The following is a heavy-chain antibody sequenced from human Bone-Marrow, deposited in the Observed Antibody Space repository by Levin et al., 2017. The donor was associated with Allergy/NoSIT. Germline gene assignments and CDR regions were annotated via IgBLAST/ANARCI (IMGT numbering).Heavy chain of an antibody. J-gene: IGHJ5*02. D-gene: IGHD2-2*01. CDR3: VTVPAASEWFDP. V-gene: IGHV3-7*01. Sequence: ASVKVSCTASKFSFRSYWMNWVRQAPGKGLEWVASIHPDGSETYYVDSVKGRFTISRDDAKNSLYLQLNSLRVEDTALYYCVTVPAASEWFDPWGQGTLVTVSS. CDR2: IHPDGSET. CDR1: KFSFRSYW.